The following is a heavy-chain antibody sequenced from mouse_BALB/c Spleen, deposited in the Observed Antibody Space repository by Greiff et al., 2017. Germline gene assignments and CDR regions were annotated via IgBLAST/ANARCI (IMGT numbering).Heavy chain of an antibody. CDR2: ISYDGSN. J-gene: IGHJ1*01. CDR1: GYSITSGYY. Sequence: EVKLEESGPGLVKPSQSLSLTCSVTGYSITSGYYWNWIRQFPGNKLEWMGYISYDGSNNYNPSLKNRISITRDTSKNQFFLKLNSVTTEDTATYYCARDRSKARYFDVWGAGTTVTVSS. CDR3: ARDRSKARYFDV. V-gene: IGHV3-6*02.